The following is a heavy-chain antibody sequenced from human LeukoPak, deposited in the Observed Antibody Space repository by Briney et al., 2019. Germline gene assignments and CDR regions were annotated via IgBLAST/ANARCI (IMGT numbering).Heavy chain of an antibody. D-gene: IGHD3-3*01. CDR1: GFTFSSYE. CDR3: ARGGLTIFGVVTKRKGPIDY. CDR2: ISSSSSYI. J-gene: IGHJ4*02. Sequence: GGSLRLSCAASGFTFSSYEMNWVRQAPGKGLEWVSSISSSSSYIYYADSVKGRFTMSRDNAKNSLYLQMNSLRAEDTAVYYCARGGLTIFGVVTKRKGPIDYWGQGTLVTVSS. V-gene: IGHV3-21*01.